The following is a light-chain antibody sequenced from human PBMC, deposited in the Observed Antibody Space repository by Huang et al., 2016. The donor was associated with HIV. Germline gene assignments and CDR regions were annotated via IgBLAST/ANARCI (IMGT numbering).Light chain of an antibody. CDR2: GAS. CDR3: QQYNNWPFT. Sequence: EIVMTQSTATLSVSPGESATLSCRASQSVSSKLAWYQQKPGQAPRLLIYGASARATCISARLSGSGSGTDFTLTISSLQSEDFAVYYCQQYNNWPFTFGQGTKVDIK. J-gene: IGKJ2*01. V-gene: IGKV3-15*01. CDR1: QSVSSK.